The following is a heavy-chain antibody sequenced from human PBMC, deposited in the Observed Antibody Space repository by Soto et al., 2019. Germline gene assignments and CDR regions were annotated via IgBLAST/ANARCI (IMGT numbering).Heavy chain of an antibody. CDR3: ARDSGYSFGRPDWFDP. J-gene: IGHJ5*02. CDR2: TPVSGSV. D-gene: IGHD2-15*01. Sequence: VQLQESGPGLVKPSETLSLTCTVSDGSIGSYYWNWIRQPAGKRLEWIGLTPVSGSVYFNPSLQTRVTMSVDTSRNQFSLTLSSVTAADTAVYFCARDSGYSFGRPDWFDPWGQGTLVTVSS. V-gene: IGHV4-4*07. CDR1: DGSIGSYY.